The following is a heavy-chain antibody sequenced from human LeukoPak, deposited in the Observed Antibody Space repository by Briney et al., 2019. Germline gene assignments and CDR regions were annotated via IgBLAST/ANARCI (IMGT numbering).Heavy chain of an antibody. CDR2: IYYSGST. V-gene: IGHV4-59*08. CDR3: ARPRGYCSSTSCYDAFDI. J-gene: IGHJ3*02. Sequence: PSETLSLTCTVSGGSISSYYWSWIRQPPGKGLEWIGYIYYSGSTNYNPSLKSRVTISVDMSKNQFSLKLSSVTAADTAVYYCARPRGYCSSTSCYDAFDIWGQGTMVTVSS. CDR1: GGSISSYY. D-gene: IGHD2-2*01.